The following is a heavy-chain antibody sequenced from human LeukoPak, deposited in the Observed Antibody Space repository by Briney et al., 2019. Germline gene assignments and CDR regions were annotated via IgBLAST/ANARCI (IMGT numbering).Heavy chain of an antibody. D-gene: IGHD2-8*01. Sequence: GGSLRLSCAASGFTFSSYAMSWVRQVPVKGLEWVSTISGSGGAIYYADSVRGRFTISRDNSRNTLYLQVNSLRAEDTAVYYCAKGGIGLIWYWGRKTLVTVSS. CDR1: GFTFSSYA. CDR3: AKGGIGLIWY. CDR2: ISGSGGAI. V-gene: IGHV3-23*01. J-gene: IGHJ4*02.